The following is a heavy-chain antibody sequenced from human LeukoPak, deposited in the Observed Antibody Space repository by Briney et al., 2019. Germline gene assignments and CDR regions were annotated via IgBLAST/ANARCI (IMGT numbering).Heavy chain of an antibody. CDR2: IYYSGST. CDR1: GGSISSYS. J-gene: IGHJ4*02. Sequence: PSETLSLTCTVSGGSISSYSWSWIRQPPAKGLEWIGYIYYSGSTNYNPSLKSRVTISVDTSKNQFSLKLSSVTAADTAVYYCARGLTTYYDRSGDDYWGQGTLVTVSS. CDR3: ARGLTTYYDRSGDDY. V-gene: IGHV4-59*01. D-gene: IGHD3-22*01.